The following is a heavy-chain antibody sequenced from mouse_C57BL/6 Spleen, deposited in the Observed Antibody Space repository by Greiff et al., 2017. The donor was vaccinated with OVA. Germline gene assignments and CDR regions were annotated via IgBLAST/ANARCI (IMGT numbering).Heavy chain of an antibody. CDR3: ARIEADGNLYYFDY. Sequence: QVTLKVSGPGILQPSQTLSLSCSFSGFSLSTFGMGVGWIRPPSGQGLEWLAHIWWGADKYYNPAMKSRLTISKDTSKNQVFLKIANVDTAATATYYCARIEADGNLYYFDYWGQGTTLTVSS. CDR2: IWWGADK. CDR1: GFSLSTFGMG. J-gene: IGHJ2*01. D-gene: IGHD2-1*01. V-gene: IGHV8-8*01.